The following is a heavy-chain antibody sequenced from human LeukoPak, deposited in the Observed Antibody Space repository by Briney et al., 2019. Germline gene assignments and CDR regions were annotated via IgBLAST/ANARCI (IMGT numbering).Heavy chain of an antibody. CDR1: GYTFTSYG. V-gene: IGHV1-18*04. D-gene: IGHD6-13*01. J-gene: IGHJ4*02. Sequence: ASVRVSCKASGYTFTSYGITWVRQAPGQGLEWMGWISTYNGHTNYAQNLQGRVTMTTDTSTTTAYMELRSLRSDDTAVYYCARGSQQLAYWGQGTLVTVSS. CDR2: ISTYNGHT. CDR3: ARGSQQLAY.